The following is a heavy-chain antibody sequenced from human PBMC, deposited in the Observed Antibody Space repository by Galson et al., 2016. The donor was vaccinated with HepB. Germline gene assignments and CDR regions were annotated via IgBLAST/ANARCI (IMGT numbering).Heavy chain of an antibody. CDR1: GYIFINYW. J-gene: IGHJ6*04. V-gene: IGHV5-51*01. CDR2: IYPGDSDT. Sequence: QSGAEVKKPGESLKISCKASGYIFINYWIGWVRQMPGKGLEWMGIIYPGDSDTRYSPSFQGQVTISADKSISTAYLQWSSLKASDTAMYYCARQSYYHYTMDVWGKGTAVTVSS. CDR3: ARQSYYHYTMDV.